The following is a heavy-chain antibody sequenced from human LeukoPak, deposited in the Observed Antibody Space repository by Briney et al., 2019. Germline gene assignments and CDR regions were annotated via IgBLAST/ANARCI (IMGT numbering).Heavy chain of an antibody. Sequence: SSETLSLTCNVSGASISTGTSYWGWIRQPPGRGLEWIGSIYHSGYTYYNPSLKSRVTISVDTSKTQFSLKLSSVTAADTAVYYCAKQQLVRCFDYWGQGNLVTVSS. CDR2: IYHSGYT. D-gene: IGHD6-13*01. CDR3: AKQQLVRCFDY. V-gene: IGHV4-39*01. J-gene: IGHJ4*02. CDR1: GASISTGTSY.